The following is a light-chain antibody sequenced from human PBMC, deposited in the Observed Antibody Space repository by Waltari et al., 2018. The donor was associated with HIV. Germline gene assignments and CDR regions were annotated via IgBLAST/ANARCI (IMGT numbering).Light chain of an antibody. J-gene: IGKJ1*01. V-gene: IGKV2-30*01. Sequence: DVVLTQTPLSLPVTLGQPASISCRSSQSRVYSDGNTYLIWLQQRPGQSPRRLIYNISTRASGVPDTFSGSGAGTNFTLTISRVEADDVGLYYCMQGTHWPWTFGQGTKVEI. CDR2: NIS. CDR1: QSRVYSDGNTY. CDR3: MQGTHWPWT.